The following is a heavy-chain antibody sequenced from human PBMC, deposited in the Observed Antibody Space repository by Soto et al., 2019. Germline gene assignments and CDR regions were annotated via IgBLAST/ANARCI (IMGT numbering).Heavy chain of an antibody. J-gene: IGHJ6*02. CDR1: GYSFTTYF. CDR2: IYPGDSDT. D-gene: IGHD6-13*01. Sequence: GESLQISCRGSGYSFTTYFIGKKRQMPGKGLKWMGIIYPGDSDTRYSSSFQGQVTMSVDKSISTAYLQWSSLKASDSAMYYCARRVISAGLDTMDVWGQGTTVTVSS. CDR3: ARRVISAGLDTMDV. V-gene: IGHV5-51*01.